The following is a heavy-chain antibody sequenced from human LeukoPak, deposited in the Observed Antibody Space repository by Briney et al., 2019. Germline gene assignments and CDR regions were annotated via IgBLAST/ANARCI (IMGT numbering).Heavy chain of an antibody. CDR2: IKQDGSEI. CDR1: GFTFSGYW. CDR3: AKSYLWFGELSHFDY. D-gene: IGHD3-10*01. J-gene: IGHJ4*02. V-gene: IGHV3-7*01. Sequence: GGSLRLSCAASGFTFSGYWMDWVRQAPGKGLEWVATIKQDGSEIYYVDSVKGRFTISRDNAQNSLYLQMNSLRAEDTAVYYCAKSYLWFGELSHFDYWGQGTLVTVSS.